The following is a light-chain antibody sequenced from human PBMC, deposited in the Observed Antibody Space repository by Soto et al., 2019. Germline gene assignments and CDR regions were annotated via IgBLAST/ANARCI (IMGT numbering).Light chain of an antibody. CDR3: QRYNSGPRT. V-gene: IGKV1-27*01. CDR2: AAS. J-gene: IGKJ1*01. Sequence: DIQMTQSPSSLSASVGDRVTITCRASQGIGNYLAWYHQKSGKSPQLLIYAASTLHSGVPSRFSGSGSGTDFTLTISSLQPEDVATYYCQRYNSGPRTFGQGTKVGIK. CDR1: QGIGNY.